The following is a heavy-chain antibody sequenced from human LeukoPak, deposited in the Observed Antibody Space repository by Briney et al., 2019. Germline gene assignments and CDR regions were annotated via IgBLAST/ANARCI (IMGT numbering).Heavy chain of an antibody. V-gene: IGHV4-39*07. CDR3: ARDREYYGSGSYGVYYYYYMDV. J-gene: IGHJ6*03. D-gene: IGHD3-10*01. CDR2: IFYSGST. Sequence: SETLSLTCTVSGGSISTSNYYWGWIRQPPGKGLEWIGNIFYSGSTYYSPSLRSRVTISLDTSKNQFSLKLSSVTAADTAVYYCARDREYYGSGSYGVYYYYYMDVWGKGTTVTISS. CDR1: GGSISTSNYY.